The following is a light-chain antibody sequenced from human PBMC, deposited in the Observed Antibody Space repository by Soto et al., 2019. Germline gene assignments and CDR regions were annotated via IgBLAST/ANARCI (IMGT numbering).Light chain of an antibody. CDR1: SGDVGSYNL. Sequence: QSVLTQPASVSGSPGPAITISCTGTSGDVGSYNLVSWYQQHPGKAPKLMIYEGSKRPSGVSNRFSGSKSGNTASLTSSGLQAEDEADYYCCSYAGSSTPSYVFGTGTKVTDL. V-gene: IGLV2-23*01. CDR3: CSYAGSSTPSYV. J-gene: IGLJ1*01. CDR2: EGS.